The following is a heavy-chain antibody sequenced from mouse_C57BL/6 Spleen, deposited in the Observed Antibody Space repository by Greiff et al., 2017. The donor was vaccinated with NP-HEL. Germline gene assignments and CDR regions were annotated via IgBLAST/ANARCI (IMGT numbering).Heavy chain of an antibody. J-gene: IGHJ3*01. CDR2: IDPNSGGT. D-gene: IGHD2-4*01. CDR1: GYTFTSYW. Sequence: QVQLKQPGAELVKPGASVKLSCKASGYTFTSYWMHWVKQRPGRGLEWIGRIDPNSGGTKYNEKFKSKATLTVDKPSSTAYMQLSSLTSEDSAVYYCARQDYDYDAWFAYWGQGTLVTVSA. V-gene: IGHV1-72*01. CDR3: ARQDYDYDAWFAY.